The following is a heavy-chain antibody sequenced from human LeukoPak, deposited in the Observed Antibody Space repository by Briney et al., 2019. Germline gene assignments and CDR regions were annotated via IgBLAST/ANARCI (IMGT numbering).Heavy chain of an antibody. J-gene: IGHJ6*02. CDR1: GGSISSYY. CDR3: ARLVVVPSTMIYYYYGMDV. CDR2: IYYSGST. Sequence: KPSETLSLTCTVSGGSISSYYWSWIRQPPGKGLERIGYIYYSGSTNYNPSLKSRVTISVDTSKNQFSLKLSSVTAADTAVYYCARLVVVPSTMIYYYYGMDVWGQGTTVTVSS. V-gene: IGHV4-59*08. D-gene: IGHD2-2*01.